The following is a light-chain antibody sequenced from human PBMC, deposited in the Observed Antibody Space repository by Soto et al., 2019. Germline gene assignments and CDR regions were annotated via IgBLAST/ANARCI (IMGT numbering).Light chain of an antibody. CDR2: AAS. CDR3: QQYNNWIT. J-gene: IGKJ5*01. CDR1: QSVKSN. Sequence: EIIMTQSPATLSVSPGERGTLSCRASQSVKSNLAWYQQKPGQAPRLLIYAASNRATGVPARFSGSWSGTEFTLTISSLQSEDFAVYYCQQYNNWITFGQGTRLEIK. V-gene: IGKV3-15*01.